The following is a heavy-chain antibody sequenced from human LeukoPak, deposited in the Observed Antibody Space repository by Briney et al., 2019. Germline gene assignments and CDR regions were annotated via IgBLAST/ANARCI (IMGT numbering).Heavy chain of an antibody. V-gene: IGHV3-30*02. J-gene: IGHJ4*02. D-gene: IGHD2-15*01. Sequence: GGSLRLSCAASGFTFSNFDMHWVRQAPGKGLEWVAFIQYSGGMKYYVDSVEGRFTISRDNSKNTLYVQMNSLRTEDTAVYYCAKGGRHGHSSYERGYFDFWGQGTLVTVSS. CDR1: GFTFSNFD. CDR3: AKGGRHGHSSYERGYFDF. CDR2: IQYSGGMK.